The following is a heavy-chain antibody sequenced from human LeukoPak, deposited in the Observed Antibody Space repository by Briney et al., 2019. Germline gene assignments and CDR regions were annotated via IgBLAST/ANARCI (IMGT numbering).Heavy chain of an antibody. Sequence: SETLSLTCTVSGVSISSYYWSWIRQPPGKGLEWIGYIYTSGSTNYNPSLKSRVTISVDTSKYQFSLKLSSVTAADTAVYYCARTTYDSSGYGYYYMDVWGKGTTVTVSS. CDR1: GVSISSYY. D-gene: IGHD3-22*01. V-gene: IGHV4-4*09. J-gene: IGHJ6*03. CDR2: IYTSGST. CDR3: ARTTYDSSGYGYYYMDV.